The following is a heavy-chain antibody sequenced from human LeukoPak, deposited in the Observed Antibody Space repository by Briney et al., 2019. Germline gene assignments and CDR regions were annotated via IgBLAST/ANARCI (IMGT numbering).Heavy chain of an antibody. CDR2: VSSDAINK. Sequence: GRSLRLSCVASGFTFTNYVIHRVRQAPGKGLEWVAVVSSDAINKYYADSVKGRFTISRDNSKNTLYLQMNSLRAEDTAVYYCARVSDGSGFGDYWGQGTLVTVSS. CDR1: GFTFTNYV. CDR3: ARVSDGSGFGDY. V-gene: IGHV3-30-3*01. D-gene: IGHD3-22*01. J-gene: IGHJ4*02.